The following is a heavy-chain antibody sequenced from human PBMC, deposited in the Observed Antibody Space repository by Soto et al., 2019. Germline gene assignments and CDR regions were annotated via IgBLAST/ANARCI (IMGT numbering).Heavy chain of an antibody. Sequence: GGSLRLSCAASGFTFSSYATSWVRQAPGKGLEWVSAISGSGGSTYYAGSVKGRFTISRDNSKNTLYLQMNSLRAEDTAVYYCAKGYSSGWYYFDYWGQGTLVTVSS. CDR2: ISGSGGST. J-gene: IGHJ4*02. D-gene: IGHD6-19*01. CDR3: AKGYSSGWYYFDY. CDR1: GFTFSSYA. V-gene: IGHV3-23*01.